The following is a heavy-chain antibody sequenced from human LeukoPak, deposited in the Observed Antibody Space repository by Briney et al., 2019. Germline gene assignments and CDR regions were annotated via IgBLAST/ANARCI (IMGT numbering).Heavy chain of an antibody. J-gene: IGHJ6*03. Sequence: SETLSLTCTVSGGSISSYYWSWIRQPPGKGLEWIGYIYYSGSTNYNPSLKSRVTISVDTSKNQFSLKLSSVTAADTAVYYCARASGIVVVPYRVYYYYYMDVWGKGTTVTVSS. V-gene: IGHV4-59*01. CDR2: IYYSGST. D-gene: IGHD2-2*01. CDR1: GGSISSYY. CDR3: ARASGIVVVPYRVYYYYYMDV.